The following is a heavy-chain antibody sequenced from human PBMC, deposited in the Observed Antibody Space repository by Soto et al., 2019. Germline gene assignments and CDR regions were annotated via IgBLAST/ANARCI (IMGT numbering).Heavy chain of an antibody. J-gene: IGHJ6*02. CDR2: IIPIFGTA. D-gene: IGHD3-22*01. Sequence: SVKVSCKASGGTFSSYAISWVRQAPGQGLEWMGGIIPIFGTANYAQKFQGRVTITADEPTSTAYMELSSLRSEDTAVYYCARGYYDSSVYGYYYYGMDVWGQGTTVTVSS. CDR1: GGTFSSYA. V-gene: IGHV1-69*13. CDR3: ARGYYDSSVYGYYYYGMDV.